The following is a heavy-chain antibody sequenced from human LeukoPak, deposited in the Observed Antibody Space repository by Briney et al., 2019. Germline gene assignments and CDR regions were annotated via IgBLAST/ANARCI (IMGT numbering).Heavy chain of an antibody. J-gene: IGHJ4*02. CDR1: GGSISGYY. CDR2: IYYDGST. V-gene: IGHV4-59*12. D-gene: IGHD3-16*02. Sequence: SETLSLTCTVSGGSISGYYWSWIRQSPGKGLEWIGYIYYDGSTNYNPSLRGRVTISVDTSKNQFSLKLSSVTAADTAVYYCARGRFYDYVWGSYRSIYFDYWGQGTLVTVSS. CDR3: ARGRFYDYVWGSYRSIYFDY.